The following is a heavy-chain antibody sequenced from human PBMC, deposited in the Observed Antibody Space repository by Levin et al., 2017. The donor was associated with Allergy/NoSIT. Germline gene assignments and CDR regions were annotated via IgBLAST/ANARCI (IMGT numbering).Heavy chain of an antibody. D-gene: IGHD1-1*01. CDR1: GYSFTSYW. Sequence: GESLKISCQGSGYSFTSYWIGWVRQMPGKGLEWMGIIYPGDSDTRYSPSFQGQVTITADTSISTAYLQWSSLKASDTAIYYCARRGTRDYYYYMDVWGKGTTVTVSS. CDR3: ARRGTRDYYYYMDV. V-gene: IGHV5-51*01. J-gene: IGHJ6*03. CDR2: IYPGDSDT.